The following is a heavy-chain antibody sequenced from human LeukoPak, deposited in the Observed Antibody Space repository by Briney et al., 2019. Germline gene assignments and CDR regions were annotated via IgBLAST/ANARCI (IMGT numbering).Heavy chain of an antibody. CDR2: ISSSSSTI. D-gene: IGHD3-3*01. J-gene: IGHJ5*02. CDR1: GFTFSSYT. CDR3: ARLGPYDDFWSGYDWFDP. V-gene: IGHV3-48*04. Sequence: PGGSLRLSCAASGFTFSSYTMNWVRQAPGTGLEWVSYISSSSSTIYYADSVKGRFTISRDNAKNSLYLQMNSLRAEDTAVYYYARLGPYDDFWSGYDWFDPWGQGTLVTVSS.